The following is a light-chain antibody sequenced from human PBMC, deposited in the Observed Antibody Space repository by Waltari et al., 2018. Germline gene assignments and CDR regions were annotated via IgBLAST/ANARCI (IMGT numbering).Light chain of an antibody. CDR2: EVN. CDR1: SSDVGDYNL. Sequence: QSALTQPASVSGSPGQSITISCTGPSSDVGDYNLVSWYQQHAGQVPKLIIYEVNKRPSGCSTRFSGSRSGNTASLTISGLQAEDEATYFCCSYAGTTSWLFGGGTKVTVL. J-gene: IGLJ3*02. CDR3: CSYAGTTSWL. V-gene: IGLV2-23*02.